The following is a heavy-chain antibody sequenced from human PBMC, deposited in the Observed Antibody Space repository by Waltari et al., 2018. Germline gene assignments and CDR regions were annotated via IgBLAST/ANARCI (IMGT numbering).Heavy chain of an antibody. CDR1: GYKFTDFW. J-gene: IGHJ3*02. Sequence: EVQLVQSGAEVKKPGESLKISCKVSGYKFTDFWIDWVRQRHCKGLEWVGVIYPGDSDSKYIPSFQGHVTISVDKSISTAYLQWSSLKASDTAIYYCARPKFEGSYDAFDIWGQGTMVTVSS. CDR2: IYPGDSDS. V-gene: IGHV5-51*01. CDR3: ARPKFEGSYDAFDI. D-gene: IGHD3-16*01.